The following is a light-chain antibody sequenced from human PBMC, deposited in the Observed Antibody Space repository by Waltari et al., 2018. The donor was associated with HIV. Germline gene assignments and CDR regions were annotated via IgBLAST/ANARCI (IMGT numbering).Light chain of an antibody. CDR1: QSMTNN. CDR2: GAS. Sequence: EILITQSPATLSVSPGERATHSCRASQSMTNNLAWYQQKPGQAPRLLIYGASTGATGVPARFSGSGSGTEFTLTISSLQSEDFAVYYCQQYNNWPGITFGPGTKVDTK. V-gene: IGKV3-15*01. CDR3: QQYNNWPGIT. J-gene: IGKJ3*01.